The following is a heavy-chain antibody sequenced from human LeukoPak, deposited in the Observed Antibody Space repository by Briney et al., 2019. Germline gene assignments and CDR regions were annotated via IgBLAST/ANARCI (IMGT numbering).Heavy chain of an antibody. CDR3: AGWNSYYSH. V-gene: IGHV4-39*07. CDR1: GGSISSSSYY. D-gene: IGHD3-3*01. Sequence: SETLSLTCTVSGGSISSSSYYWGWIRQPPGKGLEWIGSIYYSGSTYYNPSLKSRVTISVDTSKNQFSLKLSSVTPEDTAVYYCAGWNSYYSHWGQGTLVTVSS. J-gene: IGHJ4*02. CDR2: IYYSGST.